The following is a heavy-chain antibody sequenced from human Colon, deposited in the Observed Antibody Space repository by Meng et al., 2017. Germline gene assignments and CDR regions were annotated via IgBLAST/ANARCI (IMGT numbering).Heavy chain of an antibody. Sequence: VQVQGSGPGLVKPSGTLSLTCAVSGTSISRSNWWTWVRKAPGKGLEWIGEIYHIGSTNYNPSLKSRVTILVDESKNEFSLKLTSVTAADTAVYYCARENDSGNSYDHWGRGTLVTVSS. CDR1: GTSISRSNW. CDR3: ARENDSGNSYDH. J-gene: IGHJ4*02. V-gene: IGHV4-4*02. D-gene: IGHD3-10*01. CDR2: IYHIGST.